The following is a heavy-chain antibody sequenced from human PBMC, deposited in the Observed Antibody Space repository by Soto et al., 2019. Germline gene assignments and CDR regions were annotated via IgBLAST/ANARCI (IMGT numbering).Heavy chain of an antibody. V-gene: IGHV4-34*01. CDR2: INHSGST. CDR1: GGSFSGYY. J-gene: IGHJ4*02. Sequence: QVQLQQWGAGLLKPSETLSLTCAVYGGSFSGYYWSWIRQPPGKGLEWIGEINHSGSTNYNPSLQRRVTISVDTSKNQFSLKLSSVTAADTAVYYCAREKPYTSSWYHDYWGQGTLVTVSS. CDR3: AREKPYTSSWYHDY. D-gene: IGHD6-13*01.